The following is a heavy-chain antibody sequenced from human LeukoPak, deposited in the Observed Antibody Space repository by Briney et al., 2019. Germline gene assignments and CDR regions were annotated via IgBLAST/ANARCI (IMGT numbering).Heavy chain of an antibody. Sequence: GGSLRLSCAASGFTFSSYGMHWVRQAPGKGLEWVAFIRYDGSNKYYADSVKGRFTISRDNSKNTLYLQMNSLRAEDTAVYYCAKEEGRYYDSSGYAYNWFDPWGQGTLVTVSS. V-gene: IGHV3-30*02. CDR2: IRYDGSNK. CDR1: GFTFSSYG. D-gene: IGHD3-22*01. J-gene: IGHJ5*02. CDR3: AKEEGRYYDSSGYAYNWFDP.